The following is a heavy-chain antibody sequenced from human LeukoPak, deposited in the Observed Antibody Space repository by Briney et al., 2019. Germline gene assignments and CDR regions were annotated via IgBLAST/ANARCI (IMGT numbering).Heavy chain of an antibody. D-gene: IGHD4-23*01. CDR1: GFTFSSYS. J-gene: IGHJ3*02. CDR2: ISSSSTI. V-gene: IGHV3-48*01. Sequence: GGSLRLSCAASGFTFSSYSMNWVRQAPGKGLEWVSYISSSSTIYYADSVKGRFTISRDNAKNSLYLQMNSLRAEDTAVYYCARDLDGGGDIWGQGTMVTVSS. CDR3: ARDLDGGGDI.